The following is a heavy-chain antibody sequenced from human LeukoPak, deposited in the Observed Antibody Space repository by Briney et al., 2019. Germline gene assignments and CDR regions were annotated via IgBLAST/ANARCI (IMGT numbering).Heavy chain of an antibody. CDR2: ISAYNGNT. Sequence: GASVKVSCKASGYTFTSYGISWVRQAPGQGLEWMGWISAYNGNTNYAQKLQGRVTMTTDTSTSTAYMKLRSLRSDDTAVYYCARDYQDYYDSSGYSSFDPWGQGTLVTVSS. J-gene: IGHJ5*02. D-gene: IGHD3-22*01. V-gene: IGHV1-18*01. CDR1: GYTFTSYG. CDR3: ARDYQDYYDSSGYSSFDP.